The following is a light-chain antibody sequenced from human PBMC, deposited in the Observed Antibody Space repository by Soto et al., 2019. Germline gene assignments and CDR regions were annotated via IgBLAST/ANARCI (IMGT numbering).Light chain of an antibody. J-gene: IGLJ2*01. Sequence: QSVLTQPPSVSGAPGQRATISCTGSSSNIGAGYDVHWYQQLPGTAPKLLIYGNSNRPSGVPDRFSGSKSGTSASLAITGLQAEDEADYYCQSYDSSLEVVFGGRTKLTVL. CDR1: SSNIGAGYD. V-gene: IGLV1-40*01. CDR2: GNS. CDR3: QSYDSSLEVV.